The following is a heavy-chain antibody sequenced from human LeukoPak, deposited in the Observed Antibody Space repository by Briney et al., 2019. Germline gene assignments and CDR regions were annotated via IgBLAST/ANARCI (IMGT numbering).Heavy chain of an antibody. CDR1: GGSISSGSYY. D-gene: IGHD2-2*01. CDR3: ATWLGYCSSTSCPDAFDI. CDR2: IYTSGST. Sequence: PSETLSLTCTVSGGSISSGSYYWSWIRQPAGKGLEWIGRIYTSGSTNYNPSLKSRVTISVDTSKNQFSLKLSSVTAADTAVYYCATWLGYCSSTSCPDAFDIWGQGTMVTVSS. V-gene: IGHV4-61*02. J-gene: IGHJ3*02.